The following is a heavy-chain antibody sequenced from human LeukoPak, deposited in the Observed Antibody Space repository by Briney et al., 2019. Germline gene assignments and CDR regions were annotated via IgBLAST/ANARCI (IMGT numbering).Heavy chain of an antibody. D-gene: IGHD6-6*01. CDR1: GYDFINYG. CDR2: RSIYNGNT. Sequence: ASVKVSCKASGYDFINYGISWVRQAPGQGLEWMGWRSIYNGNTDYKLPGRVTMTTDTSTSTAYMEVRSLRSDDTAVYYCARGGPFPSGSSSREYYLDYWGQGTLVTVSS. J-gene: IGHJ4*02. V-gene: IGHV1-18*01. CDR3: ARGGPFPSGSSSREYYLDY.